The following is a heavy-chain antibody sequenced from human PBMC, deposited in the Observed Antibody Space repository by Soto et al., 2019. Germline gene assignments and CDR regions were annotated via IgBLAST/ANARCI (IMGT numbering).Heavy chain of an antibody. D-gene: IGHD3-10*01. CDR1: GFTFSSYA. Sequence: EVQLLESGGCLVQPGGSLRLSCAASGFTFSSYAMSWVRQAPGKGLEWVSAISGSGGSTYYADSVKGRFTISRDNSKNTLYLQMNSLRAEDTAVYYCAKDQTVLLSLMDVWGQGTTVTVSS. CDR3: AKDQTVLLSLMDV. CDR2: ISGSGGST. V-gene: IGHV3-23*01. J-gene: IGHJ6*02.